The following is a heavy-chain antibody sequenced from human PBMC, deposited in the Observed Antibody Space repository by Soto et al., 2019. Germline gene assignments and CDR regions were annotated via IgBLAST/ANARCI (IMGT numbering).Heavy chain of an antibody. CDR2: ISTTSSYM. CDR3: AGHHSSLCETDQYFHH. D-gene: IGHD2-2*01. J-gene: IGHJ1*01. Sequence: VGSLRLCCSASGFTFSSYSLNWVRQAPGKGLEWVSSISTTSSYMYYADSVKGRFTISRDNAKNSLFLEMNSLRAEDTAMYYCAGHHSSLCETDQYFHHWGQGNLVIV. V-gene: IGHV3-21*04. CDR1: GFTFSSYS.